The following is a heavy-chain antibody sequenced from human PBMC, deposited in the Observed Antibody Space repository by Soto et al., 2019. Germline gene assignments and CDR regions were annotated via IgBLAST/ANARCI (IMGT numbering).Heavy chain of an antibody. D-gene: IGHD6-19*01. J-gene: IGHJ4*02. CDR3: ARRYSNGWYSSFYFDY. Sequence: SETLSLTCTVSGGSISNSNYYWAWVRQPPGKGLEWIGSIYYSGTTYYKSSLKSRVSISVDTSKNQFSLKLTSVTAADMAVYYCARRYSNGWYSSFYFDYWGQGTLVTVSS. CDR1: GGSISNSNYY. CDR2: IYYSGTT. V-gene: IGHV4-39*01.